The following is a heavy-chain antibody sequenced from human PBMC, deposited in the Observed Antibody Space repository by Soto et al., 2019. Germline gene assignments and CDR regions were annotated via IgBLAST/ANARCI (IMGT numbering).Heavy chain of an antibody. V-gene: IGHV4-59*01. CDR1: GGSISSYY. Sequence: PSETLSLTCTVSGGSISSYYWSWIRQPPGKGLEWIGYIYYSGGTNYNPSLKSRVTISVDTSKNQFSLKLSSVTAADTAVYYCARGATVVLDYWGQGTLVTVSS. CDR3: ARGATVVLDY. J-gene: IGHJ4*02. D-gene: IGHD4-17*01. CDR2: IYYSGGT.